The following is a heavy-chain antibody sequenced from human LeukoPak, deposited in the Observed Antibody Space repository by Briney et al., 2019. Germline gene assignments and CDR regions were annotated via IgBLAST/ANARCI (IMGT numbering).Heavy chain of an antibody. J-gene: IGHJ4*02. D-gene: IGHD3-22*01. V-gene: IGHV3-23*01. CDR2: ISGSGGST. CDR3: AKPSAMIVVVITEFDY. CDR1: GFTFSSYA. Sequence: GGSLRLSCAASGFTFSSYAMSWVRQAPGRGLEWVSAISGSGGSTYYADSVKGRFTISRDNSKNTLYLQMNSLRAEDTAVYYCAKPSAMIVVVITEFDYWGQGTLVTVSS.